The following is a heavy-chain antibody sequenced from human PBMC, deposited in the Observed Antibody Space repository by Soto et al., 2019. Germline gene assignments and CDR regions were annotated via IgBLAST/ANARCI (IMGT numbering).Heavy chain of an antibody. CDR2: LYYSGST. V-gene: IGHV4-59*01. Sequence: PSETLSLTCAVSGGSLSDDYWSWIRQPPGKGLEWIGYLYYSGSTKYNPSLKSRVIVSIDTSKREFSLKLTSVTAADTAVYYCARGSGSSWSNWFYPRGQRILVTVSS. J-gene: IGHJ5*02. D-gene: IGHD1-26*01. CDR3: ARGSGSSWSNWFYP. CDR1: GGSLSDDY.